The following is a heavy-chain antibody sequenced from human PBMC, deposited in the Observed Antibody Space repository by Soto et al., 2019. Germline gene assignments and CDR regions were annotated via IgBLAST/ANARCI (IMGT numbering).Heavy chain of an antibody. CDR2: IIPIFGTA. CDR1: GGTFSSYS. Sequence: SVNVPFKASGGTFSSYSISWVRQAPGQWLEWMGGIIPIFGTANYAQKFQGRVTITADESTSTAYMELSSLRSEDTAVYYCAVECLYSSSSEVLEPGGLDIWGQGTMVHVSS. J-gene: IGHJ3*02. CDR3: AVECLYSSSSEVLEPGGLDI. V-gene: IGHV1-69*13. D-gene: IGHD6-6*01.